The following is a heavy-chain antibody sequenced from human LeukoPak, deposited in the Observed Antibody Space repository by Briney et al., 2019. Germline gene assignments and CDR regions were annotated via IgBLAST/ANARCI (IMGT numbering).Heavy chain of an antibody. CDR2: MNPNSGNT. CDR1: GYTFTSYD. J-gene: IGHJ4*02. CDR3: ARGRRYCSSTSCYSYDY. Sequence: ASVKVSCKASGYTFTSYDINWVRQATGQGLEWMGWMNPNSGNTGYAQKFQGRVTITRNTSISTAYMELSSLRSEDTAVYYCARGRRYCSSTSCYSYDYWGQGTLVTVSS. D-gene: IGHD2-2*02. V-gene: IGHV1-8*03.